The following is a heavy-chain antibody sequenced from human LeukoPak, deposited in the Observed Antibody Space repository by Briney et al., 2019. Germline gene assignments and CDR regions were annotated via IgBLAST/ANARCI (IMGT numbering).Heavy chain of an antibody. V-gene: IGHV3-23*01. CDR2: ISGSGGST. J-gene: IGHJ5*02. Sequence: GGSLRLSCAASGFTFSSYAMSWVRQAPGKGLEWVSAISGSGGSTYYADSVKGRFTISRDNSKNTLYLQMNSLRAEDTAVYYCAKDQLKRGLLRNWFDPWGQGTLVTVSS. CDR1: GFTFSSYA. CDR3: AKDQLKRGLLRNWFDP. D-gene: IGHD2-21*02.